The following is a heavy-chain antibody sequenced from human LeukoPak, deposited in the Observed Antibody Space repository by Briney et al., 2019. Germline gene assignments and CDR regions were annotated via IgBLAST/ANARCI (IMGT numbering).Heavy chain of an antibody. V-gene: IGHV4-34*01. J-gene: IGHJ4*02. CDR3: ARGPTYYYDTSTSL. Sequence: SETLSLTCTVSGGSISSYYWSWIRQPPGKGLEWIGEINHSGSTNYNPSLKSRVTISVDTSKNQFSLKLSSVTAADTAVYYCARGPTYYYDTSTSLWGQGTLVTVSS. CDR2: INHSGST. CDR1: GGSISSYY. D-gene: IGHD3-22*01.